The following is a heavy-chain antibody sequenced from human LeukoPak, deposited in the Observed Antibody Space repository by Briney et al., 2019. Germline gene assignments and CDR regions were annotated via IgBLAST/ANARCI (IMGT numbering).Heavy chain of an antibody. CDR3: ARGRRYSSSWHDAFDI. Sequence: PGGSLRLSCAASGFTFSSYSMNWVRQAPGKGLEWVSYISSSSSTIYYADSVKGRFTISRDNAKNSLYLQMNSLRAEDTAVYYCARGRRYSSSWHDAFDIWGQGTMVTVSS. D-gene: IGHD6-13*01. CDR1: GFTFSSYS. J-gene: IGHJ3*02. V-gene: IGHV3-48*01. CDR2: ISSSSSTI.